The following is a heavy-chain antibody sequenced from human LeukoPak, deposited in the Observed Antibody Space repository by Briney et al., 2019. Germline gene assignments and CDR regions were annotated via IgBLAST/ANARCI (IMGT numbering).Heavy chain of an antibody. Sequence: AGTLRLTCAASGFTFNSYAMHWVRQAPGKGLEYVSAISRNGGSTYYANTVKGRFTISRDNSKNTPYLQMDSLKSEDMAVYYCARGAPYCGGDCYSPSDYWGQGTLVTVSS. V-gene: IGHV3-64*01. D-gene: IGHD2-21*02. CDR3: ARGAPYCGGDCYSPSDY. CDR1: GFTFNSYA. J-gene: IGHJ4*02. CDR2: ISRNGGST.